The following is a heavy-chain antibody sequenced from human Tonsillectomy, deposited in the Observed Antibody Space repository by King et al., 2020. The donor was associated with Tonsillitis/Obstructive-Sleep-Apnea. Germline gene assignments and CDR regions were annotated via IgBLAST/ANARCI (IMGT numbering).Heavy chain of an antibody. CDR3: ARDDPSAIYHWFFDL. V-gene: IGHV4-59*01. CDR1: GGSMSGYY. D-gene: IGHD3-16*02. J-gene: IGHJ2*01. Sequence: VQLQESGPGLVKPSETLSLTCTVSGGSMSGYYWSWIRQPPGKGLEWIGNVFHSGGTVYNPSLRSRVAISVETSKTQFSLNLTSVTAADTAVYYCARDDPSAIYHWFFDLWGRGTLVTVSS. CDR2: VFHSGGT.